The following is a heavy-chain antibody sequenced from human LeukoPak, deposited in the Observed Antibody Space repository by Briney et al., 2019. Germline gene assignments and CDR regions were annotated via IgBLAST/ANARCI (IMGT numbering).Heavy chain of an antibody. CDR2: ISAYNGNT. D-gene: IGHD3-3*01. CDR1: GYTFTSYG. V-gene: IGHV1-18*01. Sequence: GASVKVSCKASGYTFTSYGISWVRQAPGQGLEWMGWISAYNGNTSYAQKFQGRVTMTRDTSTSTVYMQLSSLRSEDTAVYYCARAISPVAYYGMDVWGQGTTVTVSS. CDR3: ARAISPVAYYGMDV. J-gene: IGHJ6*02.